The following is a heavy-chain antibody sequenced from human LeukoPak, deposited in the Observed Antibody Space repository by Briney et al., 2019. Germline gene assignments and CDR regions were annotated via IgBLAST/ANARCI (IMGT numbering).Heavy chain of an antibody. J-gene: IGHJ4*02. CDR1: GFTFSSYS. Sequence: PGGSLRLSCVASGFTFSSYSMKWVRQAPGKGLEWVSSISSSSSYIDYADSVKGRFTISRDNSKNTLYLQMNSLRAEDTAVYYCARAFCGGDTCYSIGYWGQGTLVTVSS. V-gene: IGHV3-21*01. CDR3: ARAFCGGDTCYSIGY. CDR2: ISSSSSYI. D-gene: IGHD2-15*01.